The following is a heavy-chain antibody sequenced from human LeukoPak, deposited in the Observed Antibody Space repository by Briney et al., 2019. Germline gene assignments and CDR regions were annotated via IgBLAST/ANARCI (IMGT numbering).Heavy chain of an antibody. CDR2: IYYSGST. CDR3: AREDIVVVVAARRKNWFDP. Sequence: ETLSLTCTVSGYSISSGYYWGWIRQPPGKGLEWIGSIYYSGSTYYNPSLKSRVTISVDTSKNQFSLKLSSVTAADTAVYYCAREDIVVVVAARRKNWFDPWGQGTLVTVSS. V-gene: IGHV4-38-2*02. J-gene: IGHJ5*02. D-gene: IGHD2-15*01. CDR1: GYSISSGYY.